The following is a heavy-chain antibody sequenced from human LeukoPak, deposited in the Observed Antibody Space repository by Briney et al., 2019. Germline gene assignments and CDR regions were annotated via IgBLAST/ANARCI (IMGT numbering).Heavy chain of an antibody. CDR2: ISGSGGST. CDR3: AKDSYYDSSGYYDY. CDR1: GFTFSSYA. J-gene: IGHJ4*02. V-gene: IGHV3-23*01. D-gene: IGHD3-22*01. Sequence: QPGGSLRLSCAASGFTFSSYAMSWVRQAPGKGLEWVSAISGSGGSTYYADSVKGRFTISRDNSKNTLYLQMNSLRAEDTAVYYCAKDSYYDSSGYYDYWGQGTLVTVSS.